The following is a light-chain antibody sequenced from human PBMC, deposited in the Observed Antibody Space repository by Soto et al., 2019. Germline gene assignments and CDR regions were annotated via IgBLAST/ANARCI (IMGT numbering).Light chain of an antibody. CDR3: CSYAGSSTYV. Sequence: QSVLTQPASVSGSPGQSITIYCTGTSSDVGSYNLVSWYQQHPAKAPKVMIYEVSKRPSGVPNRFSGSKSGSTASLTISGLQAEDEADYYCCSYAGSSTYVFGTGTKVTVL. J-gene: IGLJ1*01. CDR2: EVS. V-gene: IGLV2-23*02. CDR1: SSDVGSYNL.